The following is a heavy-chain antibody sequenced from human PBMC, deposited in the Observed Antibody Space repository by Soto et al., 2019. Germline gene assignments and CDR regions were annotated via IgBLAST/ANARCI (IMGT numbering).Heavy chain of an antibody. V-gene: IGHV1-18*04. CDR3: ARDVAVAGNSYGLEV. CDR1: GYTFTSYG. CDR2: ISAYNGDT. D-gene: IGHD6-19*01. J-gene: IGHJ6*02. Sequence: QGQLVQSGAEVKKPGASVKVSCKASGYTFTSYGISWVRQPPGQGLEWMGWISAYNGDTSSAQSLQGRVTMTTDTSTRTAYMELRSLRSDDTAAYYCARDVAVAGNSYGLEVWGQGTTVTVSS.